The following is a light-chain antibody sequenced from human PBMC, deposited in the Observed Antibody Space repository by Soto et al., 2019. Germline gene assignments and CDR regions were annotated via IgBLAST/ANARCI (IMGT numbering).Light chain of an antibody. CDR1: SSDVGVYNY. CDR3: CSYAGSYV. CDR2: DVT. Sequence: QSVLTEPHSVSGSPGQSVTISCTGASSDVGVYNYVSWYQHHPGKAPKLIIYDVTKRPSGVPDRFSGSKSGNTASLTISGLQAEDEADYYRCSYAGSYVFGTGTKVTVL. J-gene: IGLJ1*01. V-gene: IGLV2-11*01.